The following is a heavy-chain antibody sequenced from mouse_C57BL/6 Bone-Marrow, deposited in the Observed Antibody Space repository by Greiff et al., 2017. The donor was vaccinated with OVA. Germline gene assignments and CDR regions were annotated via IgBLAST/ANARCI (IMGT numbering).Heavy chain of an antibody. CDR2: IDPSDSYT. CDR3: AREGDYYGISSFDY. V-gene: IGHV1-59*01. D-gene: IGHD1-1*01. Sequence: QVQLQQPGAELVRPGTSVKLSCKASGYTFTSYWMHWVKQRPGQGLEWIGVIDPSDSYTNYNQKFKGKATLTVDTSSSTAYMQLSSLTSEDSAVYYCAREGDYYGISSFDYWGQGTTLTVSS. J-gene: IGHJ2*01. CDR1: GYTFTSYW.